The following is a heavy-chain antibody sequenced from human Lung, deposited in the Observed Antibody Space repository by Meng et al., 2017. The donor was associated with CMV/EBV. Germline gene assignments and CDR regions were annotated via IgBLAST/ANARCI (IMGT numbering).Heavy chain of an antibody. CDR3: ARSLMTTVTTFGD. J-gene: IGHJ4*02. V-gene: IGHV1-69*05. Sequence: SXXVSXKASGGTYSTYGISWVRQAPGQGLEWMGGIITLFGTPNYAQRFQGRVTITTDESTSTTYMELRSLRSEDTAVYYCARSLMTTVTTFGDWGQGTLVTVSS. CDR2: IITLFGTP. D-gene: IGHD4-17*01. CDR1: GGTYSTYG.